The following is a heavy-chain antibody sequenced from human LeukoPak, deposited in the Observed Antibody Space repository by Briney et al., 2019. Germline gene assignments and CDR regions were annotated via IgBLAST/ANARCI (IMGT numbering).Heavy chain of an antibody. V-gene: IGHV3-23*01. D-gene: IGHD4-17*01. CDR1: GFTFRAYT. Sequence: GGSLRLSCAGYGFTFRAYTMNWVRQAPGQGLQWVSGIYGSGDGQTFYAASVRGRSIISRDDSRNLVFLHMDSLRVEDTALYYCAKDVKTDGVWDVDYGGRGPLVTV. J-gene: IGHJ4*02. CDR3: AKDVKTDGVWDVDY. CDR2: IYGSGDGQT.